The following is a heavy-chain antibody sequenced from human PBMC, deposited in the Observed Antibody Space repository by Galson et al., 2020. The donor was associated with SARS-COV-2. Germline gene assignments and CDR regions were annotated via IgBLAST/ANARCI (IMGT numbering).Heavy chain of an antibody. D-gene: IGHD1-26*01. J-gene: IGHJ4*02. CDR2: MNPNSGNS. V-gene: IGHV1-8*01. CDR3: ATPIVGGTFDY. Sequence: ASVKVSCKASGYTFTSYDINWVRQAPGQGLEWMGWMNPNSGNSGHAQKFQGRVTMTRKTSISTAYMELSSLRSEDTAVYYCATPIVGGTFDYWGQGTLVTVSS. CDR1: GYTFTSYD.